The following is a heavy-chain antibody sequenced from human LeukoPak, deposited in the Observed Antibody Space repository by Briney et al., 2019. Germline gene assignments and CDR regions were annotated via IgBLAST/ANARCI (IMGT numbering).Heavy chain of an antibody. V-gene: IGHV1-69*01. Sequence: SVKVSRKASGGTFSSYAISWVRQAPGQGLEWMGGIIPIFGTANYAQKFQGRVTITADESTSTAYMELSSLRSEDTAVYYCASLGWLLHRSYDYWGQGTLVTVSS. CDR1: GGTFSSYA. CDR3: ASLGWLLHRSYDY. J-gene: IGHJ4*02. D-gene: IGHD3-22*01. CDR2: IIPIFGTA.